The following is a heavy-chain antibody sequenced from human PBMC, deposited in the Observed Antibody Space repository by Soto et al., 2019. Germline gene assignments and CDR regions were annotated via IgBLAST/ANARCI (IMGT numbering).Heavy chain of an antibody. V-gene: IGHV4-39*01. J-gene: IGHJ4*02. CDR1: GGSISSSRSY. Sequence: SETLSLTCTVSGGSISSSRSYWGWIRQPPGKGLEWIGSISYSGSTYYNPSLQSRVTLSVDTSKNQFSLKLSSVTAADTAVYFCARYPRLDCWGQGTLVPVSS. CDR2: ISYSGST. CDR3: ARYPRLDC.